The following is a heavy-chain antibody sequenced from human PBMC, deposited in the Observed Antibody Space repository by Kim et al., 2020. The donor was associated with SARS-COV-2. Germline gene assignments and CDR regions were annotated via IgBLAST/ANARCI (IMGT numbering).Heavy chain of an antibody. CDR3: ARDQSRITIFGVVINYYYMVV. Sequence: GGSLRLSCAASGFTFSSYWMSWVRQAPGKGLEWVAIIKQDGSGKYYVDSAKGRFTISRDNAKNSLYLQMNSLRAEDTAVYYCARDQSRITIFGVVINYYYMVVWGKGTAVTVSS. D-gene: IGHD3-3*01. V-gene: IGHV3-7*01. CDR2: IKQDGSGK. J-gene: IGHJ6*03. CDR1: GFTFSSYW.